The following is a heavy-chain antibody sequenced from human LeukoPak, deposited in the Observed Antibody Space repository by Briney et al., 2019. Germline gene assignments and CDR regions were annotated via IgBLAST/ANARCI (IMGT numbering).Heavy chain of an antibody. D-gene: IGHD4-17*01. CDR2: ISAYNGNT. CDR1: GYTFTSYG. J-gene: IGHJ5*02. CDR3: ARDHGDYVEYWFDP. Sequence: RASVKVSCKASGYTFTSYGISWVRQAPGQGLEWMGWISAYNGNTNYAQKLQGRVTMTTDTSTSTAYMEQRSLRSDDTAVYYCARDHGDYVEYWFDPWGQGTLVTVSS. V-gene: IGHV1-18*01.